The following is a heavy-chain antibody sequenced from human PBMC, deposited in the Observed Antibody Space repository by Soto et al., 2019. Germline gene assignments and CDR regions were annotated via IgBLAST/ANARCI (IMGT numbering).Heavy chain of an antibody. V-gene: IGHV3-30*18. CDR2: ISYDGSNK. CDR1: GFTFSSYG. D-gene: IGHD1-20*01. CDR3: AKDREYNWNDDPMDYFDY. Sequence: GGSLRLSCAASGFTFSSYGMHWVRQAPGKGLEWVAVISYDGSNKYYADSVKGRFTISRDNSKNTLYLQMNSLRAEDTAVYYCAKDREYNWNDDPMDYFDYWGQGTLVTVSS. J-gene: IGHJ4*02.